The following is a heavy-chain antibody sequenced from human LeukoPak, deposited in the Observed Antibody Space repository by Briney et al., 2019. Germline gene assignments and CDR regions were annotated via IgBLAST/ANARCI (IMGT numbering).Heavy chain of an antibody. V-gene: IGHV3-23*01. CDR3: ATAYYYDSRGYDPVDY. Sequence: PGGSLRLSCAASGFTFSSYAVSWVRQAPGKGLEWVSGISGSGGSTYYADSVKGRFTISRDNSKNTLYLQMNSLRAEDTAVYYCATAYYYDSRGYDPVDYWGQGTLVTVSS. CDR1: GFTFSSYA. J-gene: IGHJ4*02. D-gene: IGHD3-22*01. CDR2: ISGSGGST.